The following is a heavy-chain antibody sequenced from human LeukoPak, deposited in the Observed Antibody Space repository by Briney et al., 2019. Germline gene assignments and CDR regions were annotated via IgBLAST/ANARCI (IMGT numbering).Heavy chain of an antibody. Sequence: SGGSLRLSCAASGFTFSSYAMNWARQAPGKGLEWVSTMTGSGGDTYYADSVKGRFTISRDNSKNTLYLQMNSLRAEDTAIYYCAKDPYVGGGYHFDSWGQGSLVTVSS. CDR2: MTGSGGDT. CDR1: GFTFSSYA. CDR3: AKDPYVGGGYHFDS. V-gene: IGHV3-23*01. J-gene: IGHJ4*02. D-gene: IGHD3-22*01.